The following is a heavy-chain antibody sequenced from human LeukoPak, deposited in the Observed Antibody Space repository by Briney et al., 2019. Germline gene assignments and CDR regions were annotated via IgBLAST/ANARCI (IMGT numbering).Heavy chain of an antibody. D-gene: IGHD5-18*01. Sequence: ASVKVSCKASGGTFSSYAISWVRQAPGQGLEWMGGIIPIFGTANYAQKFQGRVTITADKSTSTAYMELSSLRSEDTAVYYCAKLPDTYYFDYWGQGTLVTVSS. J-gene: IGHJ4*02. CDR1: GGTFSSYA. V-gene: IGHV1-69*06. CDR3: AKLPDTYYFDY. CDR2: IIPIFGTA.